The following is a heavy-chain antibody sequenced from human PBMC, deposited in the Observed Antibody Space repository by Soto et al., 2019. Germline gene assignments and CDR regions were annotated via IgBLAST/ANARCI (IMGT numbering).Heavy chain of an antibody. J-gene: IGHJ5*02. D-gene: IGHD3-10*01. CDR2: IIPMSDTT. Sequence: QVQLVQSGAEVKKPGSSVKVSCRASGGTFSFDSITWVRQAPGQGLEWMGGIIPMSDTTKYAQKFQDRVIITADESATTAYMEVRGLTFADTAMYYCARGGLYASGMFGPWGQGTLVTVSS. CDR1: GGTFSFDS. V-gene: IGHV1-69*01. CDR3: ARGGLYASGMFGP.